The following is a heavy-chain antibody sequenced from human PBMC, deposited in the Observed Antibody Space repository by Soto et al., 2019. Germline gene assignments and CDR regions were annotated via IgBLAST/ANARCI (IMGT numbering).Heavy chain of an antibody. CDR2: IIPILGIA. D-gene: IGHD3-3*01. V-gene: IGHV1-69*02. J-gene: IGHJ5*02. CDR1: GGTFSSYT. CDR3: ARGPHFGVVMRNWFDP. Sequence: QVQLVQSGAEVKKPGSSVKVSCQASGGTFSSYTISWVRQAPGQGLEWMGRIIPILGIANYAKKFQGRVTITADKTTSTAYMELSSLRSEDTAVDDCARGPHFGVVMRNWFDPWGQGTLVTVSS.